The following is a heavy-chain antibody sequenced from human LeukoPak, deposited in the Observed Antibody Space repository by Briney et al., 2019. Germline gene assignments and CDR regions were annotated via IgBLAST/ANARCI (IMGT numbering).Heavy chain of an antibody. Sequence: PGGSLRLSCTASGFNFRDAAMTWVRQAPGKGLEWVSLISFSGDNSYYADSVKGRFTISRDNSKNTLSLQMNSLRVEDTAIYYCARENIVVVTAIRDAFDIWGQGTMVTVSS. V-gene: IGHV3-23*01. J-gene: IGHJ3*02. CDR1: GFNFRDAA. CDR3: ARENIVVVTAIRDAFDI. D-gene: IGHD2-21*02. CDR2: ISFSGDNS.